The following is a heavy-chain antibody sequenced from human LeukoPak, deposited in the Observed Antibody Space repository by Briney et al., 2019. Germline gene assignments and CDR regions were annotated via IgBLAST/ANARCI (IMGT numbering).Heavy chain of an antibody. CDR1: GFTVSSNY. CDR3: ARWLYDSSGYYYHDY. D-gene: IGHD3-22*01. Sequence: GGSLRLSCAASGFTVSSNYMSWVRQAPGKGLEWVSVIYSGGSTYYADSVKGRFTISRDNSKNTLYLQMNSLRADDTAVYYCARWLYDSSGYYYHDYWGQGTLVTVSS. J-gene: IGHJ4*02. V-gene: IGHV3-53*01. CDR2: IYSGGST.